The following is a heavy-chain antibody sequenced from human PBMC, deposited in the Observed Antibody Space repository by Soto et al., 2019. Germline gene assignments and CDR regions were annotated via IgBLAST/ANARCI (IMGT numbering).Heavy chain of an antibody. Sequence: QVQLVESGGGVVQPGRSLRLSCAASGFTFSSYGMHWVRQAPGKGLEWVAVIWYDGSNKYYADSVKGRFTISRDNSKNTLYLKMNSLRAEDTDVYYCARSRYDILTGYYEYGMDVWGQGTTVTVSS. CDR1: GFTFSSYG. CDR2: IWYDGSNK. CDR3: ARSRYDILTGYYEYGMDV. J-gene: IGHJ6*02. D-gene: IGHD3-9*01. V-gene: IGHV3-33*01.